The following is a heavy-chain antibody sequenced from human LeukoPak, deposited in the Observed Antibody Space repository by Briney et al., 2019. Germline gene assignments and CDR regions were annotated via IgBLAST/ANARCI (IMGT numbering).Heavy chain of an antibody. J-gene: IGHJ5*02. CDR2: IWYDGSNK. CDR3: ASTPWASLALDP. Sequence: PGGSLRLSCAASGFTFSSYRMNWVRQAPGKGLEWVAVIWYDGSNKYYADSVKGRFTISRDNSKNTLYLQMNSLRAEDTAVYYCASTPWASLALDPWGQGTLVTVSS. D-gene: IGHD2-2*01. CDR1: GFTFSSYR. V-gene: IGHV3-33*08.